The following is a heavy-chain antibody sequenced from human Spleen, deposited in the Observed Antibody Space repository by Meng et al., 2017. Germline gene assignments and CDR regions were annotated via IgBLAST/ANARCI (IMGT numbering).Heavy chain of an antibody. CDR3: ARVSSGDYNDY. D-gene: IGHD6-6*01. CDR2: ISGSGGST. J-gene: IGHJ4*02. V-gene: IGHV3-23*01. Sequence: GESLKISCAASGFTFSSYAMSWVRQAPGKGLEWVSAISGSGGSTYYADSVKGRFTISRDNSKNSLYLQMNSLRAEDTAVYYCARVSSGDYNDYWGQGTLVTVSS. CDR1: GFTFSSYA.